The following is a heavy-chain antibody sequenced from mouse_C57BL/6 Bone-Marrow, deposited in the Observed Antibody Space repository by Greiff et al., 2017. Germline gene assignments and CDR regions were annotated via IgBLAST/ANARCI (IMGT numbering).Heavy chain of an antibody. Sequence: EVHLVESGAELVRPGASVKLSCTASGFNIKDDYMHWVKQRPEQGLEWIGWIDPENGDTEYDSKFQGKATITADTSSNTAYLQLSSLTSEDTAVYYCTTLHSYAMDYWGQGTSVTVSS. CDR2: IDPENGDT. CDR1: GFNIKDDY. J-gene: IGHJ4*01. V-gene: IGHV14-4*01. CDR3: TTLHSYAMDY.